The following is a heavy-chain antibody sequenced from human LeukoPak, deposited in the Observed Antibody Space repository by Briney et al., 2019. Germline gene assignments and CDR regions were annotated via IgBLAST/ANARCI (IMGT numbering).Heavy chain of an antibody. Sequence: GGSLSLSFAASGFPFSRYWMSWVRQAPGKGLEWVANIKQDGSEKYYVDSMKGRFTISRDNAKNSLYLQMNSLRAEDTAVYYCARAGYDYWGQGTLVTVPS. CDR1: GFPFSRYW. CDR3: ARAGYDY. V-gene: IGHV3-7*04. J-gene: IGHJ4*02. CDR2: IKQDGSEK. D-gene: IGHD5-12*01.